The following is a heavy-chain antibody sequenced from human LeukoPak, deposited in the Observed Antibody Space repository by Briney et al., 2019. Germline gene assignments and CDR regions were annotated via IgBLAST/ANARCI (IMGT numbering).Heavy chain of an antibody. CDR3: ARLPGIDAFDI. J-gene: IGHJ3*02. CDR2: IYYSGST. V-gene: IGHV4-59*08. D-gene: IGHD3-10*01. CDR1: GGSISSYY. Sequence: SETLSLTCTVSGGSISSYYWSWIRQPPGKGLEWIGYIYYSGSTNYNPSPKSRVTISVDTSKNQFSLKLSSVTAADTAVYYCARLPGIDAFDIWGQGTMVTVSS.